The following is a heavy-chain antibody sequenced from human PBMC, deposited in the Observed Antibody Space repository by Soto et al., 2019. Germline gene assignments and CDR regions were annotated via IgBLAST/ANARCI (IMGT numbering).Heavy chain of an antibody. CDR3: ARTFCSTTRCRAHDLDG. D-gene: IGHD2-2*01. Sequence: SQTMPLPCTVTPASPSSGGYYWTWIRQPPRKGLEWNGYIYYRGGTNYNPSLRSLVTISLEQSNTPFSLRLTPLTAADTPGTYCARTFCSTTRCRAHDLDGWGKGTTGTVSS. CDR2: IYYRGGT. J-gene: IGHJ6*04. CDR1: PASPSSGGYY. V-gene: IGHV4-61*03.